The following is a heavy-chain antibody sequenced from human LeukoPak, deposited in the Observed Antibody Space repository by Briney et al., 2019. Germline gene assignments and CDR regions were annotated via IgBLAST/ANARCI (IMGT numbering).Heavy chain of an antibody. CDR1: GYSITSGYY. Sequence: SETLSLTCTVSGYSITSGYYWVWIRQPPGKGLEWIGAVYHSGSTYYNPSLKSRVAISVDTSKNQFSLKLYSVTAADTAVYFCARSGPYYYHYLDVWGKGATVTVSS. V-gene: IGHV4-38-2*02. D-gene: IGHD3-10*01. J-gene: IGHJ6*03. CDR2: VYHSGST. CDR3: ARSGPYYYHYLDV.